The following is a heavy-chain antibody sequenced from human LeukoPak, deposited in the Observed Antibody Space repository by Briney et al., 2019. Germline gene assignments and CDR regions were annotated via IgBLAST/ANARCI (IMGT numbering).Heavy chain of an antibody. J-gene: IGHJ6*03. CDR1: GFPFSAYA. CDR3: TRNLLYSSSWYVVYYYMDV. CDR2: IRGSGETT. Sequence: GGSLRLSCVASGFPFSAYAMSWVRQAPGKGLEWVSGIRGSGETTYYAESVKGRFIIQRDNSKNTLYLQMNSLKTEDTAVYYYTRNLLYSSSWYVVYYYMDVWGKGTTVTISS. V-gene: IGHV3-23*01. D-gene: IGHD6-13*01.